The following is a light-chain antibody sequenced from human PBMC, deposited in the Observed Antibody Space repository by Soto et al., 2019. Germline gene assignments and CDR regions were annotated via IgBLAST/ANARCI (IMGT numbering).Light chain of an antibody. V-gene: IGKV1-39*01. CDR2: DAS. CDR1: QTISTY. Sequence: DIQMTQSPSSLSASVGDRVTITCRASQTISTYLNCYQQKPGKAPRLLIYDASSLLSGVPSRFSGSGSGTDFTHTIASLQPEDFSTYYCQQSDSTPYTFGQGTKVDIK. J-gene: IGKJ2*01. CDR3: QQSDSTPYT.